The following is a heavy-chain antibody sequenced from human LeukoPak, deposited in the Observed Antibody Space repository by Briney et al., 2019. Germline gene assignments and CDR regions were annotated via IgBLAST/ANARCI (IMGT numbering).Heavy chain of an antibody. V-gene: IGHV1-69*13. Sequence: ASVKVSYKASGGTFSIYAISWVRQAPGQGLEWMGGIIPIFGTANYAQRFQGRVTITADESTSTAYMELSSLRSEDTAVYYCARLTYYYGSGSYFYFDYWGQGTLVTVSS. D-gene: IGHD3-10*01. CDR1: GGTFSIYA. CDR2: IIPIFGTA. CDR3: ARLTYYYGSGSYFYFDY. J-gene: IGHJ4*02.